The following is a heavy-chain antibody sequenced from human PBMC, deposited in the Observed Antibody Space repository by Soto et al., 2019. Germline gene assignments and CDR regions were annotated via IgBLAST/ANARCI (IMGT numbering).Heavy chain of an antibody. CDR2: IYNDGTT. CDR3: ARVDWAGSKRGYFDY. D-gene: IGHD6-19*01. V-gene: IGHV3-66*01. CDR1: GFSVSIKY. J-gene: IGHJ4*02. Sequence: EVQLVETGGGLVQPGGSLRLSCAASGFSVSIKYMSWVRQAPGKGLEWVSVIYNDGTTYYADSVKGRFTISRDNSKNTLYLQMNGLRAEDTAVYYCARVDWAGSKRGYFDYWGQGSLVTVSS.